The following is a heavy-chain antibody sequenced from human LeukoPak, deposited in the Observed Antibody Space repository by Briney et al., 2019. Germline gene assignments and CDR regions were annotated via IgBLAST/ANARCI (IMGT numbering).Heavy chain of an antibody. CDR3: AREYDSSDLSWYFDY. CDR2: ITRSGSTI. Sequence: GGSLRLSCAASGFTFSDYYMSWIRQAPGKGLEWVSYITRSGSTIYHADSVKGRFTISRDNAKNSLYLQMNSLRAEDTAVYYCAREYDSSDLSWYFDYWGQGPLVTVSS. CDR1: GFTFSDYY. D-gene: IGHD3-22*01. V-gene: IGHV3-11*04. J-gene: IGHJ4*02.